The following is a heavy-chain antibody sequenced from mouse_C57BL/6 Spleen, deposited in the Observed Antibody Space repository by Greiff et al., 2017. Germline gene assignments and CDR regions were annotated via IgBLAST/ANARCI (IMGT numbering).Heavy chain of an antibody. CDR3: ARGDDYDGYAMDY. CDR2: ISNGGGST. D-gene: IGHD2-4*01. Sequence: EVKVEESGGGLVQPGGSLKLSCAASGFTFSDYYMYWVRQTPEKRLEWVAYISNGGGSTYYPDTVKGRFTISRDNAKNTLYLQMSRLKSEDTAMYYCARGDDYDGYAMDYWGQGTSVTVSS. J-gene: IGHJ4*01. V-gene: IGHV5-12*01. CDR1: GFTFSDYY.